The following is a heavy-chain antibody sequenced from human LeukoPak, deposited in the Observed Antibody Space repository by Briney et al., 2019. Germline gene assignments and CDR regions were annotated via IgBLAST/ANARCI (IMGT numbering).Heavy chain of an antibody. CDR2: IADDSTAT. Sequence: GGSLRLSCAASGFTFSSYGMNWVRQAPGKGLEWVSYIADDSTATYYPDSVKGRFTISRDHSKNTLSLLMNSLRAEDTAVYYCARGSFGTHWYFDLWGRGTLVTVSS. V-gene: IGHV3-23*01. D-gene: IGHD3-10*01. J-gene: IGHJ2*01. CDR3: ARGSFGTHWYFDL. CDR1: GFTFSSYG.